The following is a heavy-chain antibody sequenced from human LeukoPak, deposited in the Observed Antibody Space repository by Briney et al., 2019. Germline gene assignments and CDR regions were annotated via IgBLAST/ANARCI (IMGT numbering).Heavy chain of an antibody. V-gene: IGHV4-4*02. CDR1: GGSISSSNW. CDR3: ATSPLPSGSFEY. D-gene: IGHD1-26*01. J-gene: IGHJ4*02. Sequence: PSETLSLTCAVSGGSISSSNWWSWVRQPPGKGLEWIGEIYHSGSTNYNPSLKSRVTISVDKSKNQFSLKLSSVTAADTAVYYCATSPLPSGSFEYWGQGTLVTVSS. CDR2: IYHSGST.